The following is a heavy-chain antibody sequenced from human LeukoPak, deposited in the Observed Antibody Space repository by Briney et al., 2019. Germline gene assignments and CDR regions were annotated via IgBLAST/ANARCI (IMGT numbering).Heavy chain of an antibody. Sequence: ASVKVSCKASGYTFTSYGISWVRQAPGQGLEWMGWISAYNGNTNYAQKFQGRVTITADESTSTAYMELSSLRSEDTAVYYCARADSSGWLSPAPFDYWGQGTLVTVSS. J-gene: IGHJ4*02. CDR2: ISAYNGNT. CDR3: ARADSSGWLSPAPFDY. D-gene: IGHD6-19*01. V-gene: IGHV1-18*01. CDR1: GYTFTSYG.